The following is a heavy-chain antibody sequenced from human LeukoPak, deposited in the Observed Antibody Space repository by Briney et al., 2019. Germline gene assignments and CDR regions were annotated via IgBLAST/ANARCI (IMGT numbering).Heavy chain of an antibody. CDR3: AKNVKSSGWYSDY. CDR2: ISGSGGST. Sequence: GGSLRLSCAASGFTFSSYAMSWVRQAPGKGLEWVSAISGSGGSTYYADSVKGRFTISRDNSKNTLYLQMNSLRAEDTSVYYCAKNVKSSGWYSDYWGQGTLVTVSS. CDR1: GFTFSSYA. V-gene: IGHV3-23*01. J-gene: IGHJ4*02. D-gene: IGHD6-19*01.